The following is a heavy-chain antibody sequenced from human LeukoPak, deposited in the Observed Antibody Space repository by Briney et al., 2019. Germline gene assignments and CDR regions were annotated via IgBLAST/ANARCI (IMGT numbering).Heavy chain of an antibody. D-gene: IGHD1-26*01. Sequence: GGSLRLSCAASGFTFSSYAMTWVRQAPGKRLEWVSAISGSGSSTYYADSVKGRFTISRDNSKNTLYLQMNSLRAEDTAVYYCAKGGRGTYYGIDYWGQGTLVTVSS. CDR2: ISGSGSST. CDR3: AKGGRGTYYGIDY. J-gene: IGHJ4*02. V-gene: IGHV3-23*01. CDR1: GFTFSSYA.